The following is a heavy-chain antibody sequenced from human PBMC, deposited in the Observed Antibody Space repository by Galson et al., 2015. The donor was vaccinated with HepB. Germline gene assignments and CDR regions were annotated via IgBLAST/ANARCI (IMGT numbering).Heavy chain of an antibody. CDR3: AKDYLNYYDSIDYDAFDI. V-gene: IGHV3-30*18. J-gene: IGHJ3*02. CDR2: ISNDGSNK. CDR1: GFTFSACG. Sequence: SLRLSCAVSGFTFSACGMHWVRQAPGKGLEWVTLISNDGSNKYYADSVKGRFTISRDNSKNTLCLQMNSLRAEDTAVYYCAKDYLNYYDSIDYDAFDIWGQGTMVTVSS. D-gene: IGHD3-22*01.